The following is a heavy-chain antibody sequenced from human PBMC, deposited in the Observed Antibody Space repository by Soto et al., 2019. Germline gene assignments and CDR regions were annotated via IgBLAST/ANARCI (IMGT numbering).Heavy chain of an antibody. CDR2: IYYSGST. J-gene: IGHJ4*02. CDR1: GGSISSSSYY. V-gene: IGHV4-39*01. CDR3: ASPQRGYSGYVRFDY. Sequence: ETLSLTCTVSGGSISSSSYYWGWIRQPPGKGLEWIGSIYYSGSTYYNPSLKSRVTISVDTSNNQFSLKLSSVPAADTAVYYCASPQRGYSGYVRFDYWGQGTLVTVSS. D-gene: IGHD5-12*01.